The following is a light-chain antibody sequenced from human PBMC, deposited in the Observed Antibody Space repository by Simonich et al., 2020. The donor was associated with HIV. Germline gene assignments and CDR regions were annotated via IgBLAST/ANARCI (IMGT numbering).Light chain of an antibody. J-gene: IGKJ2*01. CDR2: AAS. V-gene: IGKV1-NL1*01. Sequence: IRMTQSPSSLSASTGDRVTITCRASQGISSYLAWYQQKPGKAPKLLLYAASRLESGVPSRFSGSGSGTDYTLTISSLQPEDFATYYCQQYYSTPYTFGQGTKLEIK. CDR1: QGISSY. CDR3: QQYYSTPYT.